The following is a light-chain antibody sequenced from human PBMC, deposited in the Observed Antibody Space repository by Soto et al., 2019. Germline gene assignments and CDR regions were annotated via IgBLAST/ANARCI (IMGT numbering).Light chain of an antibody. CDR3: SSFTASGIR. Sequence: QSALTQPASVAGFPGQSIAISCTGTTSDVSWYQQHPGKAPKLIIYDVSYRPAGASDRFSGSKSANTASLTISGLQAEDEADYHCSSFTASGIRFGTGTKVTVL. CDR2: DVS. V-gene: IGLV2-14*03. J-gene: IGLJ1*01. CDR1: TSD.